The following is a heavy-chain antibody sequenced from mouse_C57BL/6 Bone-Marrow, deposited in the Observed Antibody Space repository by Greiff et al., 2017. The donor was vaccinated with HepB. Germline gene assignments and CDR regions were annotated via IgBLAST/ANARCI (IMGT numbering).Heavy chain of an antibody. CDR3: ARSLLLRSRGFAY. CDR1: GYTFTDYY. J-gene: IGHJ3*01. CDR2: IYPGSGNT. D-gene: IGHD1-1*01. V-gene: IGHV1-76*01. Sequence: VNLMESGAELVRPGASVKLSCKASGYTFTDYYINWVKQRPGQGLEWIARIYPGSGNTYYNEKFKGKATLTAEKSSSTAYMQLSSLTSEDSAVYFCARSLLLRSRGFAYWGQGTLVTVSA.